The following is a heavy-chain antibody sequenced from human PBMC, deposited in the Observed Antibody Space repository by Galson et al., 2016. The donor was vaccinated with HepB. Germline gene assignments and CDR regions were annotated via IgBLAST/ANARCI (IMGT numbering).Heavy chain of an antibody. Sequence: SLRLSCAASGFTFSSYAMSWVRQAPGKGLEWVSVISGSGGTTHYADSVKGRFTISRDNSKNTLYVQMNSLTAEDTAIYYCAKVFLVGTADAYDIWGPGTLVTVSS. D-gene: IGHD5-12*01. CDR3: AKVFLVGTADAYDI. V-gene: IGHV3-23*01. CDR1: GFTFSSYA. CDR2: ISGSGGTT. J-gene: IGHJ3*02.